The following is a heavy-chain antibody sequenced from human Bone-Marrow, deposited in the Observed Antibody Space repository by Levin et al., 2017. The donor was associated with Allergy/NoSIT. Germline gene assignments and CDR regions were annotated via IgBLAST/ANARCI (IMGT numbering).Heavy chain of an antibody. J-gene: IGHJ5*02. V-gene: IGHV3-33*01. D-gene: IGHD4-23*01. CDR2: IWYDGSNK. Sequence: GESLKISCAASGFTFSSYGMHWVRQAPGKGLEWVAVIWYDGSNKYYADSVKGRFTISRDNSKNTLYLQMNSLRAEDTAVYYCARDTGTVARGNWFDPWGQGTLVTVSS. CDR3: ARDTGTVARGNWFDP. CDR1: GFTFSSYG.